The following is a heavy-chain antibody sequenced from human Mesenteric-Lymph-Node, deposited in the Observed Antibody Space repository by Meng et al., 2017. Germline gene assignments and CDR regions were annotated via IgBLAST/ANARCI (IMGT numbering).Heavy chain of an antibody. CDR3: AKDISATHTYYFDY. V-gene: IGHV3-43*01. CDR1: GFTFDDYT. CDR2: ISWDGGST. Sequence: GGSLRLSCAASGFTFDDYTMHWVRQAPGKGLEWVSLISWDGGSTYYADSVKGRFTISRDSSKNSLYLQMNSLRTEDTALYYCAKDISATHTYYFDYWGQGTLVTVSS. D-gene: IGHD6-13*01. J-gene: IGHJ4*02.